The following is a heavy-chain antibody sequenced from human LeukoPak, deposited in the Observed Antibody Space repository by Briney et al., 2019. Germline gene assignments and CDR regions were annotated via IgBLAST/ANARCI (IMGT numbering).Heavy chain of an antibody. V-gene: IGHV3-30-3*01. J-gene: IGHJ4*02. Sequence: GGSLRLSCAASGFTYSSYAMHWVRQAPGKGLEWVAVISYDGSNKYYADSVKGRFTISRDNSKNTLYLQMNSLRAEDTAVYYCSGGGETYYFDYWGQGTLVAVSS. CDR2: ISYDGSNK. CDR3: SGGGETYYFDY. CDR1: GFTYSSYA. D-gene: IGHD2-15*01.